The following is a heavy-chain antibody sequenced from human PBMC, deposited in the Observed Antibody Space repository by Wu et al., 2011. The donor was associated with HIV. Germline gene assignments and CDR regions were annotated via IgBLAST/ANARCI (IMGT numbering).Heavy chain of an antibody. V-gene: IGHV1-69*12. Sequence: QVQLLQSGAEVRKPGSSVKVSCKVSGGTFSNYAISWVRQAPGQGLEWMGEHPFWKNQIRTDFQGRISIIADESTSTAYMELSNLRSEDTAVYYCATLGDYGEVDYWGQGTLVIVSS. D-gene: IGHD4-17*01. CDR3: ATLGDYGEVDY. J-gene: IGHJ4*02. CDR1: GGTFSNYA. CDR2: HPFWKN.